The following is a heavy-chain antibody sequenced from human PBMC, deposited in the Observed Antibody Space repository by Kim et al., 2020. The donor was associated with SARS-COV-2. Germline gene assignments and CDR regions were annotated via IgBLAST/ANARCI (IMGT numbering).Heavy chain of an antibody. Sequence: SETLSLTCTVSGGSISSSSYYWGWIRQPPGKGLEWIGSIYYSGSTYYNPSLKSRVTISVDTSKNQFSLKLSSVTAADTAVYYCARQPASFDYWGQGTLVTVSS. CDR1: GGSISSSSYY. V-gene: IGHV4-39*01. CDR3: ARQPASFDY. J-gene: IGHJ4*02. CDR2: IYYSGST.